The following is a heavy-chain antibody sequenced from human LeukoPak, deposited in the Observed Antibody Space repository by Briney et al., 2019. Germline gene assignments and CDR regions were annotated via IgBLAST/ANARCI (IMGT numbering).Heavy chain of an antibody. V-gene: IGHV3-9*03. D-gene: IGHD3-3*01. CDR2: ISWNSGSI. J-gene: IGHJ4*02. Sequence: GRSLRLSCAASGFTFDVYAMHWVRQAPGKGLEWVSGISWNSGSIGYADSVKGRFTISRDNAKNSLYLQMNSLRAEDMALYYCAKDRSSDFWSGYSHFDYWGQGTLVTVSS. CDR1: GFTFDVYA. CDR3: AKDRSSDFWSGYSHFDY.